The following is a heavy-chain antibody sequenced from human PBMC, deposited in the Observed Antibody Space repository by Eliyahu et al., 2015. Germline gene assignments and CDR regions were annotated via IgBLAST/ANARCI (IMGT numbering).Heavy chain of an antibody. V-gene: IGHV3-33*01. CDR1: GFTFXSYG. CDR3: ARDQTAAPLYYFDY. Sequence: QVQLVESGGGVVQPGRSLRLSCAASGFTFXSYGMHWVRQAPGKGLEWVAVIWYDGSNKYYADSVKGRFTISRDNSKNTLYLQMNSLRAEDTAVYYCARDQTAAPLYYFDYWGQGTLVTVSS. J-gene: IGHJ4*02. CDR2: IWYDGSNK. D-gene: IGHD1-1*01.